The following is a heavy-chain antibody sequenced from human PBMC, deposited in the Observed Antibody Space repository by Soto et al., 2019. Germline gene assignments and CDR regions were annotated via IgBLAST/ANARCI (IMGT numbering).Heavy chain of an antibody. J-gene: IGHJ4*02. CDR1: GFPVSNKY. CDR3: AGDVLTGYYNFDS. V-gene: IGHV3-53*01. Sequence: HRGGSLRLSCASSGFPVSNKYMSWFRQAPGKGLEWVAIIYSGGTTYYADAVKGRFTVSRDNSKNTLFLQMSSLRAEDTAVYYCAGDVLTGYYNFDSWGQGTLVTVSS. D-gene: IGHD3-9*01. CDR2: IYSGGTT.